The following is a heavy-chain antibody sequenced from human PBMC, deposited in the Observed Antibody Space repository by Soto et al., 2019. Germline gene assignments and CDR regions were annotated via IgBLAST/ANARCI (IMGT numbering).Heavy chain of an antibody. D-gene: IGHD3-16*02. J-gene: IGHJ4*02. V-gene: IGHV3-30-3*01. Sequence: QVQLVESGGGVVQPGRSLRLSCAASGFTFSSYAMHWVRQAPGKGLEWVAVISYDGSIKYYADSVKGRFTISRDNSKNTLYLQMNSLRAEDTAVYYCAREASSYPRGFDYWGQGTLVTVSS. CDR3: AREASSYPRGFDY. CDR2: ISYDGSIK. CDR1: GFTFSSYA.